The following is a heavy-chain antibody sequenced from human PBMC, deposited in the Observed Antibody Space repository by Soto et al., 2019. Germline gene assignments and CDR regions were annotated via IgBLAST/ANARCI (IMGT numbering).Heavy chain of an antibody. Sequence: GSLSLYCAASGFTFTSYSMSWVRQAPGKGLEWVSVIYSGGSTYYADSVKGRFTISRDNSKNTLYLQMNSLRAEDTAVYYCARGVDYFDYWGQGTLVTVSS. V-gene: IGHV3-66*01. J-gene: IGHJ4*02. CDR1: GFTFTSYS. CDR3: ARGVDYFDY. CDR2: IYSGGST. D-gene: IGHD2-21*01.